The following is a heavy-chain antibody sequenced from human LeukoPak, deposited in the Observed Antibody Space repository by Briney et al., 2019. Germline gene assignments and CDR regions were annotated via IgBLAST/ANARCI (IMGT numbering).Heavy chain of an antibody. CDR3: AKGPTPEGYYFDY. V-gene: IGHV3-23*01. D-gene: IGHD2-15*01. J-gene: IGHJ4*02. Sequence: QTGGSLRLSCAASGFTFSNYVMTWVRRAPGKGLEWVSAISGGGRRTYYADSVKGRFTISRDNSKNTLYLQVNSLRAEDTAVYYCAKGPTPEGYYFDYWGQGTLVTVSS. CDR2: ISGGGRRT. CDR1: GFTFSNYV.